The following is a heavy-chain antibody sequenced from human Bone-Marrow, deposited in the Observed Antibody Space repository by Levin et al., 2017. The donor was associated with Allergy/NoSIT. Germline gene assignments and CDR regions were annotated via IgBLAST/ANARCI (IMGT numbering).Heavy chain of an antibody. CDR2: ISSDGSSK. CDR1: GVTFNNHT. CDR3: AKDRRAYSGSPDY. V-gene: IGHV3-30-3*01. Sequence: GESLKISCAASGVTFNNHTLHWVRQAPGKGLEWVALISSDGSSKYYADSVKGRFTISRDNSKNTLYLEMSSLRAEDTALYYCAKDRRAYSGSPDYWCQGTLVTASS. J-gene: IGHJ4*02. D-gene: IGHD1-26*01.